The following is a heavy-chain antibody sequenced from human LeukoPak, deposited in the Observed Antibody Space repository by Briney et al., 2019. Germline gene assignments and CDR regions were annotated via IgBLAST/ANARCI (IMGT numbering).Heavy chain of an antibody. D-gene: IGHD3-10*01. V-gene: IGHV3-21*01. CDR2: ISSSSYI. J-gene: IGHJ4*02. CDR3: ARTPGAEFGELFFDY. CDR1: GFTFSSYS. Sequence: GGSLRLSCAASGFTFSSYSMNWVRQAPGKGLEWVSSISSSSYIYYADSVKGRFTISRDNAKNSLYLQMNSLRAEDTAVYYCARTPGAEFGELFFDYWGQGTLVTVSS.